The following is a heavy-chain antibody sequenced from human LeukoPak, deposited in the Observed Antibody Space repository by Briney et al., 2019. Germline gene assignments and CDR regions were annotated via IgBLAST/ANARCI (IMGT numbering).Heavy chain of an antibody. CDR3: ASAAGPNPSYYYYYMDV. D-gene: IGHD6-13*01. Sequence: GGSLRLSCAASGFTFSSYEMNWVRQAPGKGLEWVSVIYSGGSTYYADSVKGRFTISRDNSKNTLYLQMNSLRAEDTAVYYCASAAGPNPSYYYYYMDVWGKGTTVTISS. CDR2: IYSGGST. CDR1: GFTFSSYE. V-gene: IGHV3-53*01. J-gene: IGHJ6*03.